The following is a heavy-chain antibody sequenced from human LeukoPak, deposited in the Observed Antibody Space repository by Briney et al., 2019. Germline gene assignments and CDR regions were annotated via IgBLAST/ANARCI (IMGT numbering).Heavy chain of an antibody. CDR2: IYYSGST. V-gene: IGHV4-59*01. D-gene: IGHD3-22*01. CDR1: GGSISSYY. CDR3: AGQYYYDSSGYSDH. Sequence: SETLSLTCTVSGGSISSYYWSWIRQPPGKGLEWIGYIYYSGSTNYNPSLKGRVTISVDTSKNQFSLKLGSVTAADTAVYYCAGQYYYDSSGYSDHWGQGTLVTVSS. J-gene: IGHJ4*02.